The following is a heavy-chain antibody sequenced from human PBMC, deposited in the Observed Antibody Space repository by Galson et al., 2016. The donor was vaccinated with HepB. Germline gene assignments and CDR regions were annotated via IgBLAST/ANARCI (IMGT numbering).Heavy chain of an antibody. CDR2: VSSNAEST. V-gene: IGHV3-23*01. J-gene: IGHJ6*02. CDR1: GFTFSSYA. CDR3: AKIGATILNPMDV. Sequence: SLRLSCAASGFTFSSYAMTWVRQAPGKGLEWVSTVSSNAESTHYADPVKGRFTITRDNSRHTVSLQMNSLRAADRAVYYCAKIGATILNPMDVWGQGTTVIVSS. D-gene: IGHD5-12*01.